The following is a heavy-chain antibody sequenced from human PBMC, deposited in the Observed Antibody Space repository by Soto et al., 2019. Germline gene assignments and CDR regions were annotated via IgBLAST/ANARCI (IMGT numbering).Heavy chain of an antibody. CDR2: INAGNGDT. D-gene: IGHD3-3*01. V-gene: IGHV1-3*01. CDR1: GYTFTASA. CDR3: AREDLAFWSDTSGGYYYYMDV. Sequence: QVQLVQSGAEVKKPGASVKLSCKASGYTFTASAMHRVRQAPGPRLEWMGWINAGNGDTKYSQKFQDRVTITRDTSANTAYMELSSLRSEDTAVYYCAREDLAFWSDTSGGYYYYMDVWGKGTTVTVSS. J-gene: IGHJ6*03.